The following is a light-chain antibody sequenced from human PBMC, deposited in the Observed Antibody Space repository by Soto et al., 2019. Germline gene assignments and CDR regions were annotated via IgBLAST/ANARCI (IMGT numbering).Light chain of an antibody. J-gene: IGKJ1*01. Sequence: EIVMTQSPATLSVSPGERATLSCRASQSVSSNLAWYQQTPGQAPRVLIYGASTTATGIPARFSGSGSGTEFTLTISSLQAEDFAVYYCQQYNNWPPWTFGQGTKVEIK. CDR1: QSVSSN. CDR3: QQYNNWPPWT. V-gene: IGKV3-15*01. CDR2: GAS.